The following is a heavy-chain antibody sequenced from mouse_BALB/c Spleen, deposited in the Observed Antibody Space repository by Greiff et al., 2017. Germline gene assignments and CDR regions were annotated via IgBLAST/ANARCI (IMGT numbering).Heavy chain of an antibody. CDR2: IDPENGNT. CDR1: GYTFTSYW. CDR3: AELAMDY. Sequence: VQLQQSGAELAKPGASVKMSCKASGYTFTSYWMHWVKQRPGQGLEWIGWIDPENGNTLYDPKFQGKASITADTSSNTAYLQLSSLTSEDTAVYYCAELAMDYWGQGTSVTVSS. J-gene: IGHJ4*01. V-gene: IGHV14-1*02.